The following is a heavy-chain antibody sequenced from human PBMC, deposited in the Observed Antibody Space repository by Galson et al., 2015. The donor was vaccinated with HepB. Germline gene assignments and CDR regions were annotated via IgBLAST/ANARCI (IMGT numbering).Heavy chain of an antibody. V-gene: IGHV3-74*01. CDR3: ARTRGAAAGIFDY. D-gene: IGHD6-13*01. CDR2: INSDGTYI. Sequence: SLRLSCAASGFTFSSYWMHWVRQAPGKGLVWVSRINSDGTYIAYADSEKGRFTISRDNAKNTLYLQMNSPRAEDTALYYCARTRGAAAGIFDYWGQGTLVTVSS. CDR1: GFTFSSYW. J-gene: IGHJ4*02.